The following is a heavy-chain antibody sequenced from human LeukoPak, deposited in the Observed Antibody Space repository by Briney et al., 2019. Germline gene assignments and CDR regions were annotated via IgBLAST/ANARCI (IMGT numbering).Heavy chain of an antibody. CDR1: GGSISSSNW. J-gene: IGHJ5*02. D-gene: IGHD2-8*02. CDR3: VTATGNWFDP. Sequence: SETLSLTCTVSGGSISSSNWWSWVRQPPGKGLEWIGSIYHSGSTYYNPSLKSRVTISVDTSKNQFSLKLSSVTAADTAVYYCVTATGNWFDPWGQGTLVTVSS. V-gene: IGHV4-4*02. CDR2: IYHSGST.